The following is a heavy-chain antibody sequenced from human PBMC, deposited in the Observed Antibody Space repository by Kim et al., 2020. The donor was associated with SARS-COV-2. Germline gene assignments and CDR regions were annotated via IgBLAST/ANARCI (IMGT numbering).Heavy chain of an antibody. CDR3: ARATLYYYDSSGYSQALGD. Sequence: SQTLSLTCAISGDSVSSNSAAWNWIRQSPSRGPEWLGRTYYRSKWYNDYAVSVKSRITINPDTSKNQFSLQLNSVTPEDTAVYYCARATLYYYDSSGYSQALGDWGQGTLVTVSS. J-gene: IGHJ4*02. CDR2: TYYRSKWYN. V-gene: IGHV6-1*01. D-gene: IGHD3-22*01. CDR1: GDSVSSNSAA.